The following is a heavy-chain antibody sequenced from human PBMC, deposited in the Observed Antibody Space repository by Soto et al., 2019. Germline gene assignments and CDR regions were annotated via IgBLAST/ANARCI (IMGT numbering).Heavy chain of an antibody. CDR3: AIGNPDWFDP. D-gene: IGHD1-1*01. CDR2: IYRGGIT. V-gene: IGHV4-38-2*01. Sequence: SETLSLTCAVSVYSISSGLYWGWIRQPPGKGLEWIGTIYRGGITYYNPSLKSRVTISIDTSKNHFSLRLSSVTATDTAVYFCAIGNPDWFDPWGQGTLVTVSS. CDR1: VYSISSGLY. J-gene: IGHJ5*02.